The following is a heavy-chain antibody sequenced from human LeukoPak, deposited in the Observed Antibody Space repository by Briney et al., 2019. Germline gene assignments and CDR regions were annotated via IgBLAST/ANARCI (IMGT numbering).Heavy chain of an antibody. J-gene: IGHJ4*02. Sequence: HPGGSLRLSCAASGFTFSSYGMHWVRQAPGKGLEWVAFIWYDGSNKYYADSVKGRFTISRDNSKNTLYLQMNSLRAEDTAVYYCARAQEGSSGWYRAFDYWGQGTLVTVSS. D-gene: IGHD6-19*01. CDR3: ARAQEGSSGWYRAFDY. CDR1: GFTFSSYG. CDR2: IWYDGSNK. V-gene: IGHV3-33*01.